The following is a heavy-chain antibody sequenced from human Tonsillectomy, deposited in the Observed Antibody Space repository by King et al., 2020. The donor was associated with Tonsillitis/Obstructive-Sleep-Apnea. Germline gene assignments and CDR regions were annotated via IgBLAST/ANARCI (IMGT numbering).Heavy chain of an antibody. CDR1: GYTFTRNY. CDR2: INPSDGIT. J-gene: IGHJ4*02. D-gene: IGHD2-15*01. V-gene: IGHV1-46*01. Sequence: VQLVQSGAEVKKPGASVKVSCKASGYTFTRNYVHRVRQAPGQGLEWMGMINPSDGITTYAQKFQGRVTMTRDTSTNTVNMDLSGLRAEDTAVYYCVRDDKDGRHLDYWGQGSLVSVSS. CDR3: VRDDKDGRHLDY.